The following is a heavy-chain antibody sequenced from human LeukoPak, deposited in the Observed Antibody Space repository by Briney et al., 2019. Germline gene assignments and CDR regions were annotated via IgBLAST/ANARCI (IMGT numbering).Heavy chain of an antibody. D-gene: IGHD3-10*01. CDR3: AKLALLWFGESPGQQYYYYMDV. V-gene: IGHV3-23*01. Sequence: GGTLRLSCAASGFTFSSYGMSWVRQAPGKGLEWVSVISGSGGSTYYADSVKGRVTISRDNSKNTLYLQMNSLRAGDTAVYYCAKLALLWFGESPGQQYYYYMDVWGKGTTVTISS. J-gene: IGHJ6*03. CDR1: GFTFSSYG. CDR2: ISGSGGST.